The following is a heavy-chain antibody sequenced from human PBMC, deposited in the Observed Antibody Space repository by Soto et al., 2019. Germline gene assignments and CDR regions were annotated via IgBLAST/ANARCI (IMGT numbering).Heavy chain of an antibody. J-gene: IGHJ6*02. CDR1: VFTCSSYG. V-gene: IGHV3-30*18. D-gene: IGHD2-2*02. CDR2: IAFDGSNK. CDR3: AKVTGYCDSTSCYRGGYYYYGMDV. Sequence: RSMSLAGAASVFTCSSYGMHWARQATGKGLEWVAVIAFDGSNKYYADAVKGRFTISRDNSKNTLYLQMNSLRAEDTAVYYCAKVTGYCDSTSCYRGGYYYYGMDVWGQGTTVTVSS.